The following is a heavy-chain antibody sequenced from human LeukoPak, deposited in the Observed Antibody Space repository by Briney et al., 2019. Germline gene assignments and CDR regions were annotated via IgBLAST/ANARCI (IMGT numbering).Heavy chain of an antibody. CDR1: GFTFNNHG. Sequence: GGSLRLSCAASGFTFNNHGMHWARQVPGKGLEWVAFIRPDENSKYYADSVKGRFTISRDNSKNTLYLQMNSLRPEDTAVYYCAKRTRVDYFDDWGQGTLVTVSS. CDR2: IRPDENSK. D-gene: IGHD2-15*01. CDR3: AKRTRVDYFDD. J-gene: IGHJ4*02. V-gene: IGHV3-30*02.